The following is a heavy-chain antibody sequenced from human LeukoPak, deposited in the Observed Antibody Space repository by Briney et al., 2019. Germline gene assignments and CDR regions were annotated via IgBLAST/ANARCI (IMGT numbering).Heavy chain of an antibody. CDR2: ISGSGGST. CDR3: ANLYSSSWYAGYYYYYGMDV. D-gene: IGHD6-13*01. CDR1: GFTFSSYA. Sequence: GGSLRLSCAASGFTFSSYAMSWVRQAPGKGLEWVSAISGSGGSTYYADSVKGRFTISRDNSKNTLYLQMNSLRAEDTAVYYCANLYSSSWYAGYYYYYGMDVWGQGTTVTVSS. V-gene: IGHV3-23*01. J-gene: IGHJ6*02.